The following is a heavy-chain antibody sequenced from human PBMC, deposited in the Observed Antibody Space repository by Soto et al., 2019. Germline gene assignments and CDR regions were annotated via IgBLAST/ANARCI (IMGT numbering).Heavy chain of an antibody. CDR2: IYPGDHET. CDR3: ARRPSSSPYFDY. D-gene: IGHD6-13*01. V-gene: IGHV5-51*01. Sequence: GESLKISCQCSGYTFSNFLICWVRQLPVKGLEWMGIIYPGDHETRYSPSFHGKVTISADKSINTAYLQWNSLEASDTAFYFCARRPSSSPYFDYFGQVALVTFSS. CDR1: GYTFSNFL. J-gene: IGHJ4*02.